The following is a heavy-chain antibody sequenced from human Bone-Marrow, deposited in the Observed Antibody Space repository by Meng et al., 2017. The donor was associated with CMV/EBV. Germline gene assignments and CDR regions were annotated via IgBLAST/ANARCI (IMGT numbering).Heavy chain of an antibody. D-gene: IGHD1-26*01. CDR3: ARGGEVGSTEA. J-gene: IGHJ5*02. Sequence: SVKVSCKASGGTFSTFSNYAISWVRQAPGQGLEWMGRIIPILGIANYAQKFQGRVTITADKSTSTAYMELSSLRSEDTAVYYCARGGEVGSTEAWGQGTLVTVSS. CDR1: GGTFSTFSNYA. V-gene: IGHV1-69*04. CDR2: IIPILGIA.